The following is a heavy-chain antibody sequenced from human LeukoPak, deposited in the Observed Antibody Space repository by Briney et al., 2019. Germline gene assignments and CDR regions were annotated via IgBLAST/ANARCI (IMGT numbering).Heavy chain of an antibody. J-gene: IGHJ4*02. D-gene: IGHD2-21*01. Sequence: PGGSLRLSCAASGFTFSSYEMNWVRQAPGKGLEWVSYISSGGSTIYYADSVKGRFTISRDNSKNTLYLQMNSLRAEDTAVYYCAKLLFEYDFWGQGTLVTVSS. CDR2: ISSGGSTI. CDR3: AKLLFEYDF. CDR1: GFTFSSYE. V-gene: IGHV3-48*03.